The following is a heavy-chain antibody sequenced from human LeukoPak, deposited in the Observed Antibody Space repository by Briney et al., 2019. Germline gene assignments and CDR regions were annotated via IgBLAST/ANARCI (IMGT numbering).Heavy chain of an antibody. CDR3: ARDFYDSSGYHAFDI. V-gene: IGHV3-48*01. J-gene: IGHJ3*02. CDR1: GFTFSSYG. D-gene: IGHD3-22*01. Sequence: GGSLRLSCAASGFTFSSYGMNWVRQAPGKGLEWVSYISSTSSSIYYVDSVKGRFTISRDNAKNSLYLQMNSLRAEDTAVYYCARDFYDSSGYHAFDIWGQGTMVTVSS. CDR2: ISSTSSSI.